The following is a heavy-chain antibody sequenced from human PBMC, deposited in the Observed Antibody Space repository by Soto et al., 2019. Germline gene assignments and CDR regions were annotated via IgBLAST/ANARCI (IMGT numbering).Heavy chain of an antibody. V-gene: IGHV4-30-4*01. J-gene: IGHJ3*02. D-gene: IGHD3-22*01. Sequence: SETLSLTCTVSGGSISSGDYYWSWIRQPPGKGLEWIGYIYYSGSTYYNPSLKSRVTISVDTSKNQFSLKLSSVTAADTAGYYCASSYDSCVYALGAFDIWGQGTMVTVSS. CDR2: IYYSGST. CDR1: GGSISSGDYY. CDR3: ASSYDSCVYALGAFDI.